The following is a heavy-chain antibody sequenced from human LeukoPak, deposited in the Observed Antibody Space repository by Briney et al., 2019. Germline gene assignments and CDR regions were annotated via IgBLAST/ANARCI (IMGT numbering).Heavy chain of an antibody. CDR1: GGTFSSYA. V-gene: IGHV1-69*06. Sequence: SMKVSCKASGGTFSSYAISWVRQAPGQGLEWMGGIIPIFGTANYAQKFQGRVTITADKSTSTAYMELSSLRSEDTAVYYCARSGYDYVWGSYAFDIWGQGTMVTVSS. D-gene: IGHD3-16*01. CDR3: ARSGYDYVWGSYAFDI. J-gene: IGHJ3*02. CDR2: IIPIFGTA.